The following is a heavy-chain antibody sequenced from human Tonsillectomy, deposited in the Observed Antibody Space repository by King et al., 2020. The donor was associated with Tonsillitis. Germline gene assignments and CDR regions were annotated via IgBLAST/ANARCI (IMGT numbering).Heavy chain of an antibody. CDR1: GFTFSSYG. CDR3: AKERDSSSWYLGY. Sequence: LQLVQSGGGVVQPGRSLRLSCAASGFTFSSYGMHWVRQAPGKGLEWVAVISYDGSNKYYADSVTGRFSISSDNSKNTLYLQMNSLRAEDTAVYYCAKERDSSSWYLGYWGQGTLVSVSS. CDR2: ISYDGSNK. J-gene: IGHJ4*02. V-gene: IGHV3-30*18. D-gene: IGHD6-13*01.